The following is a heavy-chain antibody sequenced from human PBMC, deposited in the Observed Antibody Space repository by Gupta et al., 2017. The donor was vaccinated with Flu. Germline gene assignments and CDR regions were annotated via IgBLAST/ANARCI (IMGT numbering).Heavy chain of an antibody. CDR3: ASSSNFAADY. Sequence: QVQLQQWGAGLLKPSETLSLTCAIYGGSFSDYSWSWIRQTPGKGLEWIGEINRSGNTNYNPSLKSRVTISVDTSKTQFSLKLSSVTAADTAIYYCASSSNFAADYWGQGTLVTVSS. J-gene: IGHJ4*02. CDR1: GGSFSDYS. V-gene: IGHV4-34*01. CDR2: INRSGNT. D-gene: IGHD6-6*01.